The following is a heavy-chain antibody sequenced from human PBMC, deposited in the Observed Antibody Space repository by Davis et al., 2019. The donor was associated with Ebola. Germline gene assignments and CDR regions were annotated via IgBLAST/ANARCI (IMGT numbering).Heavy chain of an antibody. J-gene: IGHJ4*02. CDR3: ARDVGGRAGY. CDR2: IDTDGSTT. Sequence: PGGSLRPSSVGPEFTFRSYWFNWVRQAPGKGLEWVPRIDTDGSTTNYADSVRGRFTISRDNAKNTLFLQMNSLRADDTAVYYCARDVGGRAGYWGQGTLVTVSS. V-gene: IGHV3-74*01. CDR1: EFTFRSYW.